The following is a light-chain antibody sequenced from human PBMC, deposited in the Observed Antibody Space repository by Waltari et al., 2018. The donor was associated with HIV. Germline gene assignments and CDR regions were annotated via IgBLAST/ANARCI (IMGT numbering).Light chain of an antibody. J-gene: IGLJ1*01. CDR2: RNS. CDR1: NSNIESNY. V-gene: IGLV1-47*01. Sequence: QSVLTQPPSASATPGQRITIPCSGGNSNIESNYVYWYHQRPGTAPKFFIYRNSQRPSGVRDRFSGSKAGTAASRIISGLRSGDEADYYCASWDDSLNAFVFGTGTKVTVL. CDR3: ASWDDSLNAFV.